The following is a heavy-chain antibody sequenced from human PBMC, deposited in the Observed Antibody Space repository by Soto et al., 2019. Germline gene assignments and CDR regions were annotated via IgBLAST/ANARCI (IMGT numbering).Heavy chain of an antibody. D-gene: IGHD6-13*01. CDR2: IIPILGIA. J-gene: IGHJ6*03. CDR1: GGTFSSYT. V-gene: IGHV1-69*02. Sequence: ASVKVSCKASGGTFSSYTISWVRQAPGQGLEWMGRIIPILGIANYAQKFQGRVTITADKSTSTAYMELSSLRSEDTAVYYCARARIAARDYYYYYMDVWGKGTTVTVSS. CDR3: ARARIAARDYYYYYMDV.